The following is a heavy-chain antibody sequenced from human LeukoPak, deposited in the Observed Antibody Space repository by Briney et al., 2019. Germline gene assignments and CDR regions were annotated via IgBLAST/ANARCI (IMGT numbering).Heavy chain of an antibody. V-gene: IGHV3-33*01. CDR1: GFTFSRYG. Sequence: GRSLRLSGAASGFTFSRYGMHWVRQAPGKGLEWVAVMWYDGSNKYYADSVKGRFTISRDDSKNTLYLQMNSLRAEDTAVYYCARGLYGSGSYYFDYWGQGTLVTVSS. CDR2: MWYDGSNK. CDR3: ARGLYGSGSYYFDY. J-gene: IGHJ4*02. D-gene: IGHD3-10*01.